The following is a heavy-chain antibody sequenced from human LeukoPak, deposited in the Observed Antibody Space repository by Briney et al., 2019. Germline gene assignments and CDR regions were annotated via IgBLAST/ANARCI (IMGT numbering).Heavy chain of an antibody. D-gene: IGHD3-10*01. Sequence: PGASLRLSCAASGFTFSSYAMSWVRQAPGKGLEWVSAISGSGGSTYYADSVKGRFTISRDNSKNTLYLQMNSLRAEDTAVYYCAKRGRSGVRGVIIFGYWYFDLWGRGTLVTVSS. CDR1: GFTFSSYA. CDR3: AKRGRSGVRGVIIFGYWYFDL. V-gene: IGHV3-23*01. J-gene: IGHJ2*01. CDR2: ISGSGGST.